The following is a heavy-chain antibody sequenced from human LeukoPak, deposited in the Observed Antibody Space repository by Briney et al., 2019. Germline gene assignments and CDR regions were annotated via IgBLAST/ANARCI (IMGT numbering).Heavy chain of an antibody. Sequence: GGSLRLSCAASGFTFSSYWMHWVRQAPGKGLVWVSRINSDGSSTSYADSVKGRFTISRDSAKNTLYLQMNSLRAEDTAVYYCASIYWYDAFDIWGQGTMVTVSS. CDR3: ASIYWYDAFDI. V-gene: IGHV3-74*01. CDR1: GFTFSSYW. J-gene: IGHJ3*02. CDR2: INSDGSST. D-gene: IGHD2-8*02.